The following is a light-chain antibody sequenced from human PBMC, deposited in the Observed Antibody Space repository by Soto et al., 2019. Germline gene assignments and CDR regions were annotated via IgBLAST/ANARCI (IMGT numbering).Light chain of an antibody. CDR3: LSCTTPSTHV. Sequence: QSVLTKPPSASGSPVQSVTISCTGTSSDVGKYDYVSWFQQHPGKAPKLMISEVNNRPSGVSNRFSGSKSGNTAYLTTSGLQVEDEAEYFGLSCTTPSTHVFRTGTKVPVL. J-gene: IGLJ1*01. CDR1: SSDVGKYDY. CDR2: EVN. V-gene: IGLV2-14*01.